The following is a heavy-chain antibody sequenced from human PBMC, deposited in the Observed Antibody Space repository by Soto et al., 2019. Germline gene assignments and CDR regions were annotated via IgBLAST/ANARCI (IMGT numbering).Heavy chain of an antibody. V-gene: IGHV1-18*04. D-gene: IGHD3-10*01. CDR3: ARAGKYYYGSGSPYYYGMDV. CDR2: ISGYNGNT. CDR1: GYTFTSYG. Sequence: QVQLVQSGAEVKKPGASVKVSCKASGYTFTSYGVSWVRQAPGQGLEWMGWISGYNGNTNYAQKLQGRVTMTTDTSTSTAYMELRSLRSDDTAVYYCARAGKYYYGSGSPYYYGMDVWGQGITVRLL. J-gene: IGHJ6*02.